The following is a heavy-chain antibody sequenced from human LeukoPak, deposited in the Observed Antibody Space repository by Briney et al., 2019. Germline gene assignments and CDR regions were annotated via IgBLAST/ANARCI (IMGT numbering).Heavy chain of an antibody. CDR1: GYTFTDYY. CDR2: INPDSGGT. Sequence: ASVEVSCTASGYTFTDYYMHWVRQAPGQGPEWMGWINPDSGGTNYAQEFQGRVTMTRDTSIGTVYMELSRLRSNDTAVYYCARDALVSSSGWTNRFDFWGQGTLVTVSS. CDR3: ARDALVSSSGWTNRFDF. J-gene: IGHJ4*02. V-gene: IGHV1-2*02. D-gene: IGHD6-19*01.